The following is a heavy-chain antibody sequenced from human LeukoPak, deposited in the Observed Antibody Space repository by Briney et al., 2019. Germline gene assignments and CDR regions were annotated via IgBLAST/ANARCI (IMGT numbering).Heavy chain of an antibody. CDR1: GGSIRSYDYY. Sequence: PSQTLSLTCTVSGGSIRSYDYYWSWIRQHPGKGLEWIGYIHSGGSAYYNPSLKSRLTISVDTSKNQFSLELRFVTAADTAVYFCATKGNGIYYFDYWGQGTLVTVSS. CDR3: ATKGNGIYYFDY. D-gene: IGHD2/OR15-2a*01. J-gene: IGHJ4*02. V-gene: IGHV4-31*03. CDR2: IHSGGSA.